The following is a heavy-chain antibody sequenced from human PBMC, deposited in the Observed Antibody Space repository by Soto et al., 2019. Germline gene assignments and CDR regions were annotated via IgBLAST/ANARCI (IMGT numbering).Heavy chain of an antibody. V-gene: IGHV3-23*01. CDR2: SRGSGGST. CDR1: GFTFSSYA. CDR3: AKGLAGPHRQYYFDY. D-gene: IGHD6-19*01. Sequence: GGSLRLSCAASGFTFSSYAMRWVRQAAGEGVEWVSGSRGSGGSTYYAASVKGRFTISRDNSKNPLYLQMNSLRAEDTAVYYCAKGLAGPHRQYYFDYWGQGTLVTVSS. J-gene: IGHJ4*02.